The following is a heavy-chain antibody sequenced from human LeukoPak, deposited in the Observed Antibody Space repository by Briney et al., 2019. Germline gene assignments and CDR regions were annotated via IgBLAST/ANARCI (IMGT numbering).Heavy chain of an antibody. CDR1: GYSISSGYY. Sequence: SETLSLTCAVSGYSISSGYYWGWIREPPGKGLEWVGNIYHRGSTYYNPSLKSRVTISVDTSKNQSSLKLSSVTAADTAAYYCARTRIVVVIAALDAFDIWGQGTMVTVSS. J-gene: IGHJ3*02. D-gene: IGHD2-21*01. CDR3: ARTRIVVVIAALDAFDI. V-gene: IGHV4-38-2*01. CDR2: IYHRGST.